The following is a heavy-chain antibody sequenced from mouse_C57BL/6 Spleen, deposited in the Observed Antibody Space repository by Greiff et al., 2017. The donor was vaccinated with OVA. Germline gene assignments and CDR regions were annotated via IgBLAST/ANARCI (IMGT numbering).Heavy chain of an antibody. CDR2: IDPSDSYT. CDR3: ARWGGYYAGDY. V-gene: IGHV1-50*01. CDR1: GYTFTSYW. J-gene: IGHJ2*01. Sequence: VQLQQPGAELVKPGASVKLSCKASGYTFTSYWMQWVKQRPGQGLEWIGEIDPSDSYTNYNQKFKGKATLTVDTSSSTAYMQLSSLTSEDSAVYYCARWGGYYAGDYWGQGTTLTVSS. D-gene: IGHD2-3*01.